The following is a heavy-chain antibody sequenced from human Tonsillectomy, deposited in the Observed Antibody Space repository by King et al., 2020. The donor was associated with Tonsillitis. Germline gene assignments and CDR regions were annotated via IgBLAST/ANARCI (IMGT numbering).Heavy chain of an antibody. CDR3: TADHPGGYCHSTSCFTDY. CDR2: IKTKDGGGPT. Sequence: VQLVESGGGLVKPGGSLRLSCAASGFTFSNAWMSWVRQAPGKGLEWVGRIKTKDGGGPTDYAAPVEGRFTISRDDSQNTLYLQMNSLKTEDTAVYYCTADHPGGYCHSTSCFTDYWGQGTLVTVSS. V-gene: IGHV3-15*01. J-gene: IGHJ4*02. D-gene: IGHD2-2*02. CDR1: GFTFSNAW.